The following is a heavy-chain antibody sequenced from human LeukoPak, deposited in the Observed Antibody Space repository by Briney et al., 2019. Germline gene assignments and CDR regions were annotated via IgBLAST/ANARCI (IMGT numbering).Heavy chain of an antibody. Sequence: SETLSLTCTVSGGSISSSSYYWGWIRQPPGKGLEWIGSIYYSGSTHYNPSLKSRVTISVDTSENQFSLKLSSVTAADTAVYYCASVKWELGSWGQGTLVTVSS. J-gene: IGHJ5*02. V-gene: IGHV4-39*01. CDR3: ASVKWELGS. D-gene: IGHD1-26*01. CDR2: IYYSGST. CDR1: GGSISSSSYY.